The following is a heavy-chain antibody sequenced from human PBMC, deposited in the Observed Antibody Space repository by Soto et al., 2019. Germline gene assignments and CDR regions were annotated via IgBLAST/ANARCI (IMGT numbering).Heavy chain of an antibody. Sequence: GGSLRLSCAASGFTFSSYSMNWVRHAPGKGLEWVSSISSSSSYIYYADPVKGRFTISRDNAKNSLYLQMNSLRAEDTAVYYCARDRTGTIWSFDYWGQGTLVTVSS. J-gene: IGHJ4*02. CDR1: GFTFSSYS. CDR2: ISSSSSYI. CDR3: ARDRTGTIWSFDY. V-gene: IGHV3-21*01. D-gene: IGHD1-1*01.